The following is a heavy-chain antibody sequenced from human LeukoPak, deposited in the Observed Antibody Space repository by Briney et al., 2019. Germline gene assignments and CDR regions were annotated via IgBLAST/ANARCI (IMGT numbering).Heavy chain of an antibody. CDR2: MYHSGNT. J-gene: IGHJ5*02. CDR1: GPSILNYY. D-gene: IGHD3-10*01. CDR3: ARVNYRSGSFSSWFDP. Sequence: SETLSLTCTVSGPSILNYYWSWIRQPPAKGLEWIGYMYHSGNTNSNPSLKSRVTISVDTSQNQFSLKLSSVTATDTALYYCARVNYRSGSFSSWFDPWGQGTLVTVSS. V-gene: IGHV4-59*08.